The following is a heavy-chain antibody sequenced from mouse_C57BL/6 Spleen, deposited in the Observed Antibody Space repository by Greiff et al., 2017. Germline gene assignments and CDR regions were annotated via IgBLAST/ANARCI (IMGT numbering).Heavy chain of an antibody. Sequence: EVKLQESGPGMVKPSQSLSLTCTVTGYSITSGYDWHWIRHFPGNKLEWMGYISYSGSTNYNPSLKSRISITHDTSKNHFFLKLNSVTKEDTATYYCAREADDYDGYYAMDYWGQGTSVTVSS. CDR1: GYSITSGYD. CDR3: AREADDYDGYYAMDY. J-gene: IGHJ4*01. CDR2: ISYSGST. D-gene: IGHD2-4*01. V-gene: IGHV3-1*01.